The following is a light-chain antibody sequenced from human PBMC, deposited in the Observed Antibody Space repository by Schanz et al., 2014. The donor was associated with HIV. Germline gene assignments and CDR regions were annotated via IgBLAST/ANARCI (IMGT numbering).Light chain of an antibody. J-gene: IGLJ7*01. CDR2: SNN. CDR1: SSNIGSNT. Sequence: QSVLTQPPSASETPGQRVTISCSGSSSNIGSNTVNWYQQLPGMAPKLLIYSNNQRPSGVPDRFSGSKSGTSASLAISGLLSSDEADYYCAAWDDSLNAAVFGGGTQLTVL. V-gene: IGLV1-44*01. CDR3: AAWDDSLNAAV.